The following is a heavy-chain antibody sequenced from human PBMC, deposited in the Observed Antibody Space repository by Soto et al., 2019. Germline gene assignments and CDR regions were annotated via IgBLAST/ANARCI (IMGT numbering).Heavy chain of an antibody. V-gene: IGHV3-30*03. D-gene: IGHD4-17*01. CDR1: GFTLRNYA. Sequence: PGGSLRLSCAASGFTLRNYAMHWVRQAPGKGLEWVVVISYDGSKEYYADSLEGRFTISRDNSNNTLYLQMNSLTDEDTAVYYCVRAPGSATVTTSYVDYWGQGTLVTVSS. CDR2: ISYDGSKE. CDR3: VRAPGSATVTTSYVDY. J-gene: IGHJ4*02.